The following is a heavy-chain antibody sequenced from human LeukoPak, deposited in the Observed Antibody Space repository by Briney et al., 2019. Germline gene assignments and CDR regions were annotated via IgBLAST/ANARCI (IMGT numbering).Heavy chain of an antibody. CDR2: ISGAGTGT. J-gene: IGHJ4*02. D-gene: IGHD6-19*01. CDR1: GFTFGGYG. CDR3: AKAPYSSGWYADY. V-gene: IGHV3-23*01. Sequence: GGSLRLSCAASGFTFGGYGMSWVRQAPGMGLEWVAAISGAGTGTYYADPVKGRFTISRDNSKNTLYLQMNSLRAEDTAVYYCAKAPYSSGWYADYWGQGTLDTVSS.